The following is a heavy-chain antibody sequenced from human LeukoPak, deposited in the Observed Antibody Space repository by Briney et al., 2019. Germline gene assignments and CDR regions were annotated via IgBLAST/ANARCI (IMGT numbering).Heavy chain of an antibody. V-gene: IGHV3-48*01. CDR2: ISISSSTI. D-gene: IGHD2-2*01. CDR1: VFTFSIYS. CDR3: ERTGDRSCSSTSCAPYNWFDT. J-gene: IGHJ5*02. Sequence: PGGSLRLSCAASVFTFSIYSMKLVRQAPGKGGEWVSYISISSSTISYAHSAQGPFTTSRATPKNSLYMQMNSMKAEDTAVSYCERTGDRSCSSTSCAPYNWFDTWGPGTLVTASS.